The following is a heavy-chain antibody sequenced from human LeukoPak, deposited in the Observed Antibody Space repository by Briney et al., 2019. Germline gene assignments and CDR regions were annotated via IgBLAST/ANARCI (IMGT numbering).Heavy chain of an antibody. J-gene: IGHJ5*02. CDR1: GGTFSSYA. CDR2: IIPILGIA. V-gene: IGHV1-69*04. CDR3: ARGGGKDIVVVPAAINWFDP. D-gene: IGHD2-2*02. Sequence: SVKVSCKASGGTFSSYAISWVRQAPGQGLEWMGRIIPILGIANYAQKFQGRVTITADKSTSTAYMELSSLRSEDTAVYYCARGGGKDIVVVPAAINWFDPWGQGTLVTASS.